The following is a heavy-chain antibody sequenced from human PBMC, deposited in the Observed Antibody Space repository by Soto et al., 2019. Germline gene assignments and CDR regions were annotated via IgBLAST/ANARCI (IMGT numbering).Heavy chain of an antibody. CDR1: GFTFSSYA. D-gene: IGHD3-9*01. J-gene: IGHJ4*02. CDR3: AKDYDILTGYFPDY. Sequence: EVQLLESGGGLVQPGGSLRLSCAATGFTFSSYAMSWVRQAPGKGLEWVSAISGSGGSTYYADSVKGRFTISRDNSKNTLYLQMNTLRAEDTAVYYCAKDYDILTGYFPDYWGQGTLVTVSS. CDR2: ISGSGGST. V-gene: IGHV3-23*01.